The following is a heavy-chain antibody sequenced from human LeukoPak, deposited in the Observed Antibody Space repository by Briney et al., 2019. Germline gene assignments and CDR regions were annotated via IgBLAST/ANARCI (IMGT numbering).Heavy chain of an antibody. D-gene: IGHD1-26*01. J-gene: IGHJ4*02. CDR2: VIPIFGTA. V-gene: IGHV1-69*06. CDR3: ARGGVGASSLGN. Sequence: SVKVSCKASGGTFSSYAISWVRQAPGQGLEWMGGVIPIFGTANYAQKFQGRVTITADKSTSTAYMELSSLRSEDTAVYYCARGGVGASSLGNWGQGTLVTVSS. CDR1: GGTFSSYA.